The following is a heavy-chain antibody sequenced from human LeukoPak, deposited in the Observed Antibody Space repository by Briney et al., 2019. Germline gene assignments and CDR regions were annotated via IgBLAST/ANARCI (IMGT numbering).Heavy chain of an antibody. V-gene: IGHV1-2*02. J-gene: IGHJ4*02. CDR3: ARRSGTQTLTNDY. D-gene: IGHD3-10*01. Sequence: ASVKVSCKASGYTFTNYAIHWVRQAPGQGLEWMGWINPNSGGTNYAQKFQGRVTMTRDTSISTAYMELSRLTSDDTAVYYCARRSGTQTLTNDYWGQGTLVTVSS. CDR1: GYTFTNYA. CDR2: INPNSGGT.